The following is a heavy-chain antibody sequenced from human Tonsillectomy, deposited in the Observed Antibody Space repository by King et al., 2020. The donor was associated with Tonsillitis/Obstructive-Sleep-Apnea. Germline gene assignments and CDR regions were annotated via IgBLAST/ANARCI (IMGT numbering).Heavy chain of an antibody. J-gene: IGHJ6*03. V-gene: IGHV4-34*01. CDR3: AGGEVVGPVAIREYYMDV. CDR1: GGSFSIYY. Sequence: VQLQQWGAGLLKPSETLSLTCAVYGGSFSIYYWNWIRQPPGKGLEWIGEINHSGSTNYNPSPKSRVTISVDTSKNQFSLKLTSVTAADRAVYYCAGGEVVGPVAIREYYMDVWGKGTPGTASS. CDR2: INHSGST. D-gene: IGHD2-2*02.